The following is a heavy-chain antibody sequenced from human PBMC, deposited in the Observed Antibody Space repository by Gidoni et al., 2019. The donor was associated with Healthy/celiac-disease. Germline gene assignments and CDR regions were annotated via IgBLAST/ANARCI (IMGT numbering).Heavy chain of an antibody. CDR2: IKSKTDGETT. J-gene: IGHJ4*02. V-gene: IGHV3-15*01. CDR3: TTEFAGD. D-gene: IGHD3-10*01. CDR1: AFTFSNAW. Sequence: EVQLVESGGGLVKPGGSLRLSCAASAFTFSNAWMSWVRQAPGKGLEWVDRIKSKTDGETTDYAAPVKGRFTISRDDSKNTLYLQMNSLKTEDTAVYYCTTEFAGDWGQGTLVTVSS.